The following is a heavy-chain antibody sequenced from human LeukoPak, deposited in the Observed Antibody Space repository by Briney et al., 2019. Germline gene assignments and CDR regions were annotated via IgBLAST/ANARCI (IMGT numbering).Heavy chain of an antibody. CDR1: GFTFSHYW. Sequence: PGGSLRLSCAASGFTFSHYWMHWVRQAPGKGLVWVSRLNGDGGTTRYADSVRGRFTISRDNAGNSLYLQINSLGAEDTAVYYCARDTYGGFDSWGQGTLVTVSS. V-gene: IGHV3-74*01. CDR2: LNGDGGTT. J-gene: IGHJ4*02. D-gene: IGHD4-23*01. CDR3: ARDTYGGFDS.